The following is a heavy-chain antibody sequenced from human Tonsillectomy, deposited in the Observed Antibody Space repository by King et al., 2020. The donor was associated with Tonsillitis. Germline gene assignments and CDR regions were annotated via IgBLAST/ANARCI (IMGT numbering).Heavy chain of an antibody. CDR1: RFLLSIYS. Sequence: KLVQSGGAVVQPGRSLRLSCEASRFLLSIYSMHWVRQAPGRGLEWVAVVSYDGITKFYTDSVRGRFTISRDTSRNTLYLQMNSLTTEDTAVYYCAAEGFTTNVHSFDIWGQGTMVAVSS. J-gene: IGHJ3*02. V-gene: IGHV3-30-3*01. CDR3: AAEGFTTNVHSFDI. CDR2: VSYDGITK. D-gene: IGHD2-8*01.